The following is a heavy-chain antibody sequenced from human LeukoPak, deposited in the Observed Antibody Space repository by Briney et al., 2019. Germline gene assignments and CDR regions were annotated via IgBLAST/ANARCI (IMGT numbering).Heavy chain of an antibody. D-gene: IGHD2-21*02. CDR1: GFSLITYT. CDR2: ISSASSII. V-gene: IGHV3-48*02. J-gene: IGHJ4*02. CDR3: ARPPAGGGDYLDAIGY. Sequence: GGSLRLSCAASGFSLITYTMNWVRQGPGKGLEWVSSISSASSIIHYADSVKGRFTISRDNAKNSLYLQMNSLRDEDTAVYYCARPPAGGGDYLDAIGYWGQGTLVSVSS.